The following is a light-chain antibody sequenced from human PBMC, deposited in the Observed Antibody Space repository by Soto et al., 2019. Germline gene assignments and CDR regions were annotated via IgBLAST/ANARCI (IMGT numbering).Light chain of an antibody. CDR2: GAS. CDR3: QQYGNSPWT. CDR1: QGFSSSQ. J-gene: IGKJ1*01. Sequence: IVFSPSPGTPSLSSGVGATLPSSTGQGFSSSQLAWYQQKPGQAPRLLIYGASSRATGIPDRFSGSGSGTEFTLTITRLEPEDFAVYHCQQYGNSPWTFGQGTKVDIK. V-gene: IGKV3-20*01.